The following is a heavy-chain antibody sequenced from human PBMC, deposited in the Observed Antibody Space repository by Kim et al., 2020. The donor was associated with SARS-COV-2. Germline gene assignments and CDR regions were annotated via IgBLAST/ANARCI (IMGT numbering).Heavy chain of an antibody. J-gene: IGHJ3*02. CDR3: AKRQWEQLRIGAFDI. Sequence: ADSVNGRFTLSRDNSNNMVYLQMNSLRPEDTAMYYCAKRQWEQLRIGAFDIWGQGTMVTVS. V-gene: IGHV3-30-3*02. D-gene: IGHD1-26*01.